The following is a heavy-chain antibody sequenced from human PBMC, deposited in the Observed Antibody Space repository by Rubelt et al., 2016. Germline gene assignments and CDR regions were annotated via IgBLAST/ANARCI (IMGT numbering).Heavy chain of an antibody. V-gene: IGHV4-59*04. J-gene: IGHJ5*02. CDR3: AGELPAAGAGWFDP. CDR2: IDRSGNT. D-gene: IGHD2-2*01. Sequence: QVQLQESGPGLVKPSETLSLTCTVSGGSISSYYWNWIRQPPGKELEWIGEIDRSGNTNYNPSLKSRVTMSVDTSKNQVSLKLSSVTAADTAVFYCAGELPAAGAGWFDPWGQGTLVTVSS. CDR1: GGSISSYY.